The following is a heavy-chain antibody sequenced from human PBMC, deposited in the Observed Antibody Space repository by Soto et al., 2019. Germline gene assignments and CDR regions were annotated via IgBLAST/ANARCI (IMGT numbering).Heavy chain of an antibody. CDR3: GKVHAEKLRYFERLGGIAAFDV. CDR1: GFTFSSYA. D-gene: IGHD3-9*01. J-gene: IGHJ3*01. Sequence: EVQLLESGGGLVQPGGSLRLSCAASGFTFSSYAMSWVRQAPGKGLEWVSAISGSGGSTYYADSVKGRFTISRDNSKKTLYLQMDSLRAEDTAVYYCGKVHAEKLRYFERLGGIAAFDVWGQGTMVTVSS. CDR2: ISGSGGST. V-gene: IGHV3-23*01.